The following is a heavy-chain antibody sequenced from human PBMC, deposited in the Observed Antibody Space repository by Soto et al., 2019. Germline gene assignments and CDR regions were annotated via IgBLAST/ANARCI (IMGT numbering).Heavy chain of an antibody. CDR2: IYTSGST. CDR3: AGEDSGGNSWGFDI. D-gene: IGHD2-21*02. V-gene: IGHV4-4*07. Sequence: HVQLQESGPGLVKPSETLSLTCTVSGDSISSYYWSWIRQPAGKGLEWIGRIYTSGSTNYNPSLKSRVTMSVDTSQNQFSLRLSAVTAADTAVYYCAGEDSGGNSWGFDIWGQGTMVTIAS. J-gene: IGHJ3*02. CDR1: GDSISSYY.